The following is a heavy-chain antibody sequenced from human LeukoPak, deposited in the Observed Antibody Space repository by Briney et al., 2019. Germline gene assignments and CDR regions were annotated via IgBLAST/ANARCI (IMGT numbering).Heavy chain of an antibody. CDR1: GFTFSSYG. V-gene: IGHV3-9*01. Sequence: GGSLRLSCAASGFTFSSYGMHWVRQAPGKGLEWVSGISWNSGSIGYADSVKGRFTISRDNAKNSLYLQMNSLRAEDTALYYCAKDRDYYDSSGYQLDYWGQGTLVTVSS. CDR3: AKDRDYYDSSGYQLDY. D-gene: IGHD3-22*01. CDR2: ISWNSGSI. J-gene: IGHJ4*02.